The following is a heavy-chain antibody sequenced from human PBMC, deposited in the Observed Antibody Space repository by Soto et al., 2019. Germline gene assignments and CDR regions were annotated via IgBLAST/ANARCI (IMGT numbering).Heavy chain of an antibody. CDR2: INHSGST. CDR1: GGSFSGYY. CDR3: ARGRQFAYCGGDCYSGEDFDY. D-gene: IGHD2-21*02. Sequence: SETLSLTCAVYGGSFSGYYWSWIRQPPGKGLEWIGEINHSGSTNYNPSLKSRVTISVDTSKNQFSLKLSSVTAADTAVYYCARGRQFAYCGGDCYSGEDFDYWGQGTLVTVSS. J-gene: IGHJ4*02. V-gene: IGHV4-34*01.